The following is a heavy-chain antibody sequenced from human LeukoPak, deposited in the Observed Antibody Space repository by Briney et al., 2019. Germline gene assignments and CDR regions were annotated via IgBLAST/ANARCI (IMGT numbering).Heavy chain of an antibody. V-gene: IGHV4-34*01. CDR1: GGSFSGYY. J-gene: IGHJ6*02. CDR3: ARAYYDILTGYRYGMDV. D-gene: IGHD3-9*01. Sequence: SETLSLTCAVYGGSFSGYYWSWIRQPPGKGLERIGEINHSGSTNYNPSLKSRVTISVDTSKNQFSLKLSSVTAADTAVYYCARAYYDILTGYRYGMDVWGQGTTVTVSS. CDR2: INHSGST.